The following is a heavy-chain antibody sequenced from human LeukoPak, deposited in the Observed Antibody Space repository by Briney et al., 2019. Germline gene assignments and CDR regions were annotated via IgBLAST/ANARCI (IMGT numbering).Heavy chain of an antibody. J-gene: IGHJ4*02. Sequence: PGGSLRLSCAASGFTFSSSWMSWVRQTPGKGLEWVSTISSGGRTYYADSVKGRFTISRDNSKNTLYLQMNSLRAEDTAVYHCARVGVSGSYRYFDYWGQGILVTVSS. CDR1: GFTFSSSW. V-gene: IGHV3-53*01. D-gene: IGHD1-26*01. CDR2: ISSGGRT. CDR3: ARVGVSGSYRYFDY.